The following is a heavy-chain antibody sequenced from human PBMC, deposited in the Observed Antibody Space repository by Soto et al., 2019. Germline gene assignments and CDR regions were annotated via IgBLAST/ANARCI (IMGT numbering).Heavy chain of an antibody. Sequence: QVQLVQSGAEVKKPGSSVKVSCKASGGTFSSYAISWVRQAPGQGLEWMGGIIPIFGTADYAQKCQGRGTITADESTSTAYMELSSLRSEDTAVYYCASHYDSSGYYYRGLDYWGQGNLVTVSS. V-gene: IGHV1-69*12. J-gene: IGHJ4*02. CDR3: ASHYDSSGYYYRGLDY. CDR1: GGTFSSYA. D-gene: IGHD3-22*01. CDR2: IIPIFGTA.